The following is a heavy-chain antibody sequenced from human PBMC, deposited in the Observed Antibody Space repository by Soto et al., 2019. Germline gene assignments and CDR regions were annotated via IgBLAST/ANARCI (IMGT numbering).Heavy chain of an antibody. V-gene: IGHV3-30*18. D-gene: IGHD2-2*01. CDR1: GFTFSSYG. J-gene: IGHJ3*02. Sequence: QVQLVESGGGVVQPGRSLRLSCAASGFTFSSYGMHWVRQAPGKGLEWVAVISYDGSNKYYADSVKGRFTISRDNSKNTLYLQMNSLRAEDTAVYYCAKGYCSSTSCREHDAFDIWGQGTMVTVSS. CDR2: ISYDGSNK. CDR3: AKGYCSSTSCREHDAFDI.